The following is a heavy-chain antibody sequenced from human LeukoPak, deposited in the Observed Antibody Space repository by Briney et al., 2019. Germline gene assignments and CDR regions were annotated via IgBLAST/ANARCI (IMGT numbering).Heavy chain of an antibody. D-gene: IGHD2/OR15-2a*01. CDR3: ARLGSAIVINDY. J-gene: IGHJ4*02. CDR2: IYYSGST. CDR1: GGSISSSSYY. V-gene: IGHV4-39*07. Sequence: SETLSLTCTVSGGSISSSSYYWGWIRQPPGKGLEWIGSIYYSGSTYYNPPLKSRVTISVDTSKNQFSLKLSSVTAADTAVYYCARLGSAIVINDYWGQGTLVTVSS.